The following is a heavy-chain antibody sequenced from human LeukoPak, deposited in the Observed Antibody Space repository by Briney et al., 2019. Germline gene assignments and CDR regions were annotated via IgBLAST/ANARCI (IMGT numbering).Heavy chain of an antibody. D-gene: IGHD3-22*01. CDR3: ARGMYYYETSGYHPFDY. CDR1: GFTFGDYA. J-gene: IGHJ4*02. Sequence: GGSLRLSCTASGFTFGDYAMSWVRQAPGKGLEWVSVIYSGGSTYYADSVKGRFTISRDNSKNTLYLQMNSLRAEDTAVYYCARGMYYYETSGYHPFDYWGQGTLVTVSS. V-gene: IGHV3-66*01. CDR2: IYSGGST.